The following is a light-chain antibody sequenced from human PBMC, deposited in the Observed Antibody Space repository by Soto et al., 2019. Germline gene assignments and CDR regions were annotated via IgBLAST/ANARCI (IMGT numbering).Light chain of an antibody. Sequence: EIVLTQSPGTLSLSPGERATLSCRASQSVSSSYLAWYQQKPGQAPWLLIFGASGRATGIPDRFSGSGSGTDFSLTISRLEPEDFAVYYCQQYGRSPPTFGPGTTVDIK. CDR3: QQYGRSPPT. V-gene: IGKV3-20*01. J-gene: IGKJ3*01. CDR2: GAS. CDR1: QSVSSSY.